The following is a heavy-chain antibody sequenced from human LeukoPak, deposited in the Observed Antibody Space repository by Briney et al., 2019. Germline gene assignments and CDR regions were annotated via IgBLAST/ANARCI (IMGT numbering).Heavy chain of an antibody. V-gene: IGHV4-59*12. D-gene: IGHD3-9*01. Sequence: PSETLSLTCTVSGGSISSYYWSWIRQPPGKGLEWIGYIYYSGSTNYNPSLKSRVTISVDTSKNQFSLKLSSVTAADTAVYYCARGGLSLGYFDWLKAGVVAFDIWGQGTMVTVSS. J-gene: IGHJ3*02. CDR3: ARGGLSLGYFDWLKAGVVAFDI. CDR1: GGSISSYY. CDR2: IYYSGST.